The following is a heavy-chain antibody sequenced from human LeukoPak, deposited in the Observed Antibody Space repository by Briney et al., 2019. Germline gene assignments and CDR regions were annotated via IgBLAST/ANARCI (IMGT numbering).Heavy chain of an antibody. CDR2: LNPNSGDT. D-gene: IGHD2-2*01. CDR3: ARANFLYCSSTTCLFDY. V-gene: IGHV1-2*02. CDR1: GYTFTDYY. J-gene: IGHJ4*02. Sequence: ASVKVSCKASGYTFTDYYLHWVRQAPGQGFEWMGWLNPNSGDTNYAQKFQGRVTMTRDTSISTAHMEMSRLRSDDTAVYYCARANFLYCSSTTCLFDYWGQGTLVTVSS.